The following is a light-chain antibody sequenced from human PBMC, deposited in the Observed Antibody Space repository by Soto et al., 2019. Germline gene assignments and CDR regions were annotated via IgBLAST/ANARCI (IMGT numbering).Light chain of an antibody. V-gene: IGKV2-28*01. CDR1: QSLLYSNGYNY. CDR3: MQALQTPQYT. J-gene: IGKJ2*01. CDR2: LGS. Sequence: DLVMTQSPLSLPVTPGEPASISCRSSQSLLYSNGYNYLDWYLQKPGQSPQLLIYLGSNRASGVPDRFSGSGSGTDFTLKISRVEAEDVGVYYCMQALQTPQYTFGQGTKLEIK.